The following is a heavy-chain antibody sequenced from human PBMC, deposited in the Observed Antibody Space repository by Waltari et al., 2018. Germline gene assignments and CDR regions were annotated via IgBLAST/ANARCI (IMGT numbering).Heavy chain of an antibody. V-gene: IGHV1-69*01. Sequence: QVQLVQSGAAVKKPGSSVKVSCKTSGGTFTTFGITWVRQAPGQGLEWMGGIVPVFHTPNYAQKFQDRVTISADESTSTVSMEVSGLRSEDTAVYYCARGPDGFDVWGQGTVVTVSS. J-gene: IGHJ3*01. CDR2: IVPVFHTP. CDR3: ARGPDGFDV. CDR1: GGTFTTFG.